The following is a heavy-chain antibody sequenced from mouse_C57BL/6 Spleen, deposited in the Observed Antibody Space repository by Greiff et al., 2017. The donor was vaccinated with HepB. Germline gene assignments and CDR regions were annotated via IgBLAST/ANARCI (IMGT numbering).Heavy chain of an antibody. D-gene: IGHD2-5*01. V-gene: IGHV1-78*01. Sequence: VQLQESDAELVKPGASVKISCKVSGYTFTDHTIHWMKQRPEQGLEWIGYIYPRDGSTKYNEKFKGKATLTADKSSSTAYMQLNSLTSEDSAVYFCEGGGRSNPGCFAYWGQGTLFTVSA. CDR2: IYPRDGST. J-gene: IGHJ3*01. CDR1: GYTFTDHT. CDR3: EGGGRSNPGCFAY.